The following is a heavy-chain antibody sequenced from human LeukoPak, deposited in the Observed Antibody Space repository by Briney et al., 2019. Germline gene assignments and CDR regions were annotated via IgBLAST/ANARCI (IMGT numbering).Heavy chain of an antibody. J-gene: IGHJ3*02. V-gene: IGHV3-7*01. D-gene: IGHD5-24*01. CDR3: AREMAPGAFDI. CDR2: IKQDGSEK. CDR1: GFTFSTYW. Sequence: GSLRLSCAASGFTFSTYWMTWVRQAPGKGLEWVANIKQDGSEKYFVDSVKGRFTISRDNANNSLYLQMNRLRAEDTAVYYCAREMAPGAFDIWGQGTMVTVSS.